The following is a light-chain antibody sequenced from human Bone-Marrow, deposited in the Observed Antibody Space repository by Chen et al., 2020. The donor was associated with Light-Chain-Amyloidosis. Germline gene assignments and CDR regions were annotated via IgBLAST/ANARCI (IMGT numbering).Light chain of an antibody. CDR3: SSYAGSNNFG. CDR2: EVS. Sequence: QSALTQPASVSGSPGQSLTIFCSGTSSFVGDYKSVSWYQQHPGKAPKLMIYEVSKRPSGVPDRFACSKSGNTASLTVSGLQAKDEADYYGSSYAGSNNFGFGTGTKVTVL. J-gene: IGLJ1*01. CDR1: SSFVGDYKS. V-gene: IGLV2-8*01.